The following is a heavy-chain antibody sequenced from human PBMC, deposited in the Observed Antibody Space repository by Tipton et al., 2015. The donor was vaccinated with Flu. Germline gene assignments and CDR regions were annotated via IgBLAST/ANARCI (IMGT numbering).Heavy chain of an antibody. CDR3: TRAKYYDSSGYYY. J-gene: IGHJ4*02. CDR2: ISAYNGNT. CDR1: GYTFDNYA. V-gene: IGHV1-18*01. D-gene: IGHD3-22*01. Sequence: QVQLVQSGVEMQKPGASVKVACEASGYTFDNYAISWVRQAPGQGPEWMGWISAYNGNTKYSEKFQGRVTLTRDTSTTTAYMELRSLRSDDTAVYFCTRAKYYDSSGYYYWGQGTLVTVSS.